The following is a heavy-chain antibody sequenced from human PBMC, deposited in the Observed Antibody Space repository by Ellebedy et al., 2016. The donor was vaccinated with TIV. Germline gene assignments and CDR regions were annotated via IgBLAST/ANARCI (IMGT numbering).Heavy chain of an antibody. D-gene: IGHD3-10*01. Sequence: AASVKVSCKASGYTFPTYYMSWVRQAPGQGLEWMGIINPSGGSTSYAQKFQGIVTMTRDTSTSKVYMELSSLRSEDTAVYYCSTVAYYGSGSFDYWGQGTLVTVSS. V-gene: IGHV1-46*01. J-gene: IGHJ4*02. CDR2: INPSGGST. CDR3: STVAYYGSGSFDY. CDR1: GYTFPTYY.